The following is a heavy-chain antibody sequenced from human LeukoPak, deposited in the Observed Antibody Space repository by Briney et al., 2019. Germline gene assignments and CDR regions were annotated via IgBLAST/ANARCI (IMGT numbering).Heavy chain of an antibody. CDR3: ASAGQWLVGIDY. CDR2: ISYDGSDK. CDR1: GFTFSNYG. V-gene: IGHV3-30*03. J-gene: IGHJ4*02. Sequence: GSSLRLSCAASGFTFSNYGMHWVRQAPGKGLEWVALISYDGSDKYFADSVKGRFTISRDNSKNTLDLQMNSLRAEDTAVYYCASAGQWLVGIDYWGQGTLVTVSS. D-gene: IGHD6-19*01.